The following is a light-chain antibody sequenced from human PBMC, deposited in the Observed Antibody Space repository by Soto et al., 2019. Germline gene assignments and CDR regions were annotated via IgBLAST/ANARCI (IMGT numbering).Light chain of an antibody. CDR3: QQYDNLPYT. J-gene: IGKJ2*01. CDR1: QDIRKY. V-gene: IGKV1-33*01. Sequence: DIEMTQSPASLTASVGDRVTITCQASQDIRKYLNWFKQRPGAAPNHLIYDASNLATGGPSRFSAGGSGTHFTLTITSLQPEDTGTYFCQQYDNLPYTFAQGTKVEI. CDR2: DAS.